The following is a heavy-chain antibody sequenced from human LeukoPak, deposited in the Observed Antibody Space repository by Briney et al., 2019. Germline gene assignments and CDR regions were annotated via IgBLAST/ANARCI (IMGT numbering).Heavy chain of an antibody. Sequence: PGGSLRLSCTASGFTLGSYWVSWVRQTPAKGLEWMANIRQDGNVRYYVDSVGGRFTISRDNAKNSLYLQMNNLRADDTALYYCAREIVGYDAFDIWGQGTMVTVSS. CDR1: GFTLGSYW. D-gene: IGHD1-1*01. CDR2: IRQDGNVR. CDR3: AREIVGYDAFDI. J-gene: IGHJ3*02. V-gene: IGHV3-7*01.